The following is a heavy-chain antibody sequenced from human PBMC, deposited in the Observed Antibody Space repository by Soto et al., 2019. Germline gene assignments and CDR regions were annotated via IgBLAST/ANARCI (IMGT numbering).Heavy chain of an antibody. CDR3: ARSGYSYGPNPLLY. D-gene: IGHD5-18*01. CDR2: IYYSGST. J-gene: IGHJ4*02. Sequence: TLSLTCTVSGGSIINGGYYWSWIRQHPGKGLEWIGYIYYSGSTYYNPSLKSRVTISVDTSKNQFSLKLSSVTAADTAAYYCARSGYSYGPNPLLYWGQGTLVTVSS. CDR1: GGSIINGGYY. V-gene: IGHV4-31*03.